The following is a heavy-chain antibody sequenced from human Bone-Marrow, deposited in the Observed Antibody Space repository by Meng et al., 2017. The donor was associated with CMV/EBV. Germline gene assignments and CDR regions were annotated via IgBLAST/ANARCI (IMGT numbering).Heavy chain of an antibody. CDR3: AKGRSGYYYYYGMDV. CDR1: GFTFDDYA. V-gene: IGHV3-9*01. CDR2: ISWNSGSI. D-gene: IGHD3-3*01. Sequence: GGSLRLSCAASGFTFDDYAMHWVRQAPGKGLEWVSGISWNSGSIGYADSVKGRFTISRDNAKNSLYLQMNSLRAEDTALDYCAKGRSGYYYYYGMDVWGQGTTVTVSS. J-gene: IGHJ6*02.